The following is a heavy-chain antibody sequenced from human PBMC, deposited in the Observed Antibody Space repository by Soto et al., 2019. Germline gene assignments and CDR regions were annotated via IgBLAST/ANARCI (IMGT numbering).Heavy chain of an antibody. V-gene: IGHV2-5*02. D-gene: IGHD2-2*01. CDR2: IYWDDDE. CDR3: AHGSCSSADCYPNPYLDY. J-gene: IGHJ4*02. Sequence: GLDPEWLALIYWDDDERYSPSLKSRLTITKDTSKNQVVLTMTNVDPVDTATYYCAHGSCSSADCYPNPYLDYWGQGILVTVSS.